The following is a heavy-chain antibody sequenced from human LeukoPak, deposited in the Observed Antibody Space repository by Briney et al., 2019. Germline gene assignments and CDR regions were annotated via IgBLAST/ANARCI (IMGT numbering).Heavy chain of an antibody. CDR1: GGSITSTHW. Sequence: SGTLSLTCVVSGGSITSTHWWSWVRQSPGKGLEWIAEIFHSGSTYYNPSLKSRVTISVDTSKNQFSLKLSSVTAADTAVYYCARLLDYYDSSGYYYHNWFDPWGQGTLVTVSS. V-gene: IGHV4-4*02. CDR2: IFHSGST. CDR3: ARLLDYYDSSGYYYHNWFDP. D-gene: IGHD3-22*01. J-gene: IGHJ5*02.